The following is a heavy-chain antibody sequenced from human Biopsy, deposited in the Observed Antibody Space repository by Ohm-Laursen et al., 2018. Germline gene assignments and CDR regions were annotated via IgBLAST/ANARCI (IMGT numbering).Heavy chain of an antibody. CDR2: IFYSGIT. D-gene: IGHD3-22*01. V-gene: IGHV4-39*07. CDR1: GGSVSSNVAY. Sequence: SDTLSLTCTVSGGSVSSNVAYWAWIRQPPGKGLESIGSIFYSGITYYNPSLQSRVTISADTSKNHFSLRLRSVTPADTAIYYCARDRGYYSDRTVPGYFDLWGRGTLVTVSS. CDR3: ARDRGYYSDRTVPGYFDL. J-gene: IGHJ2*01.